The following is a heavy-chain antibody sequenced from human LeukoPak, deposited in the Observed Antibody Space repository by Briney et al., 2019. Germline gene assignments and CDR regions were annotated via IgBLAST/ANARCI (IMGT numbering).Heavy chain of an antibody. CDR2: ISGSGDST. Sequence: PGGSLRLSCAASGFTFSSYGMSWVRQAPGKGLEWVSLISGSGDSTYYADSVKGRFTIPRDNSKNTLYLQMNSLRAEDTALYYCAKKTDSGSPGGFDPWGQGTLVTVSS. J-gene: IGHJ5*02. D-gene: IGHD1-26*01. V-gene: IGHV3-23*01. CDR3: AKKTDSGSPGGFDP. CDR1: GFTFSSYG.